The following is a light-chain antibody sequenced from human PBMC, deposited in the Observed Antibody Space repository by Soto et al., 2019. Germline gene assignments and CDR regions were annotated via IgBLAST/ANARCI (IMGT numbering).Light chain of an antibody. Sequence: EIVMTQSPATLSVSPGESATLSCRASQSVSSNLAWYQQKPGQAPRLLIYGASTRATGIPDRFSGSGSGADFTLTISSLQSEELAVYYCQQYNNWPRTFGQGTKVEIK. CDR3: QQYNNWPRT. J-gene: IGKJ1*01. V-gene: IGKV3-15*01. CDR2: GAS. CDR1: QSVSSN.